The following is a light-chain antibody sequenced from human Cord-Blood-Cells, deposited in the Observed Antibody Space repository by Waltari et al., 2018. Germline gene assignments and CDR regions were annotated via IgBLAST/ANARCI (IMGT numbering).Light chain of an antibody. Sequence: DIVMTQSPDSLAVSLGERATINCKSSQSVLYSSNNKNYLAWYQQNPGQPPKLLIYWALTRESGVPDRFSGSGSGTDFTLTSSSLQAEDVAVYYCQQYYSTPFTFGPGTKVDIK. J-gene: IGKJ3*01. CDR1: QSVLYSSNNKNY. CDR3: QQYYSTPFT. V-gene: IGKV4-1*01. CDR2: WAL.